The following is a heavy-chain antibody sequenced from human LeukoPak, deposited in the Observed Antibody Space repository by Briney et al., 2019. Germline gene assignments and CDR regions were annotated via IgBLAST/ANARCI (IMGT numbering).Heavy chain of an antibody. CDR3: ARRRGYGHFDY. Sequence: SETLSLTCTVSGGSISSSSYYWGWIRQPPGKGLEWIGNIYYSRSTYYNPSLKSRVTIEVGPSKNQSSLKLSSVTAAHTAVFDCARRRGYGHFDYWGQGTLVTV. D-gene: IGHD5-12*01. J-gene: IGHJ4*02. CDR1: GGSISSSSYY. CDR2: IYYSRST. V-gene: IGHV4-39*01.